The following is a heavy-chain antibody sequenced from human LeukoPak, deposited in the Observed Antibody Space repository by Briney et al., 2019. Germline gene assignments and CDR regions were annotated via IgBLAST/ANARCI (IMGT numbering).Heavy chain of an antibody. D-gene: IGHD3-10*01. Sequence: LGESLKISCKGSGYSFTSYWIGWVRQMPGKGLEWMGIIYPGDSDTRYSPSFQGQVTISADKSISTAYLQWSSLKASDTAMYYCARLGGGFYKHYYHYGMDVWGQGTTVTVSS. CDR2: IYPGDSDT. J-gene: IGHJ6*02. V-gene: IGHV5-51*01. CDR3: ARLGGGFYKHYYHYGMDV. CDR1: GYSFTSYW.